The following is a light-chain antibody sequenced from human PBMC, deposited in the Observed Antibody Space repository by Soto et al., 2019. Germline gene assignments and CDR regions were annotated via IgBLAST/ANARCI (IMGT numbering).Light chain of an antibody. Sequence: EIVLTQTHDTLSVSPGERATLSCRASQSVSGDLAWYHHKPGQAPRLLIYDASTRALDTPARFAGSGSGTEFTLTISSLQSEDFAVYFCQQYNTWPITFGQGTRLEI. V-gene: IGKV3-15*01. J-gene: IGKJ5*01. CDR2: DAS. CDR3: QQYNTWPIT. CDR1: QSVSGD.